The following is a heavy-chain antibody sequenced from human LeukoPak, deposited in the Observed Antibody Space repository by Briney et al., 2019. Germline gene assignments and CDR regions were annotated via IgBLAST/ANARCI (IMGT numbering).Heavy chain of an antibody. V-gene: IGHV4-34*01. CDR1: GFTFSSYA. CDR2: INHSGST. J-gene: IGHJ3*02. Sequence: PGGSLRLSCAASGFTFSSYAMSWIRQPPGKGLEWIGEINHSGSTNYNPSLKSRVTISVDTSKNQFSLKLSSVTAADTAVYYCARGSRGFATDALDAFDMWGQGTMVTVSS. CDR3: ARGSRGFATDALDAFDM. D-gene: IGHD3-10*01.